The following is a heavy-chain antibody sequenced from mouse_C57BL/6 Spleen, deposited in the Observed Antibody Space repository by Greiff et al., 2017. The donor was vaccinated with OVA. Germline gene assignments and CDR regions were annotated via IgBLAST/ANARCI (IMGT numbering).Heavy chain of an antibody. CDR2: INPGSGGT. J-gene: IGHJ3*01. V-gene: IGHV1-54*01. Sequence: VQLQESGAELVRPGTSVKVSCKASGYAFTNYLIEWVKQRPGQGLEWIGVINPGSGGTNYNEKFKGKATLTADKSSSTAYMQLSSLTSEDSAVYFCARSYYSNYVHFAYWGQGTLVTVSA. CDR3: ARSYYSNYVHFAY. D-gene: IGHD2-5*01. CDR1: GYAFTNYL.